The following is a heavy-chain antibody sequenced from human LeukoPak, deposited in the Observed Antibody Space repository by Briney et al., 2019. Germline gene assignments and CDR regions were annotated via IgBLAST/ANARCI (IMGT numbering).Heavy chain of an antibody. CDR3: ARSGIAEMAY. Sequence: KASETLSLTCTVSGGSISSYYWSWIRQPPGKGLEWIGYIYYSGSTNYNPSLKSRVTISVDTSKNQFSLKLSSVTAADTAVYYCARSGIAEMAYWGQGTLVTVSS. J-gene: IGHJ4*02. V-gene: IGHV4-59*01. D-gene: IGHD5-24*01. CDR2: IYYSGST. CDR1: GGSISSYY.